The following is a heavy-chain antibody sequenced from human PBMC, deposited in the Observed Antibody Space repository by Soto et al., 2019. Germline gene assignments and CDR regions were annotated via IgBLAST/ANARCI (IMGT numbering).Heavy chain of an antibody. CDR2: NSAYNDNT. CDR3: ARAYGGYADY. J-gene: IGHJ4*02. Sequence: ASVKVSCKSSGYTFTKFGISWVRQAPGQGLEWMGWNSAYNDNTNYAQKLQGRVTMTSDTSTSTAYMELRSLRSDDTAVYYCARAYGGYADYWGQGALVTVSS. V-gene: IGHV1-18*01. D-gene: IGHD5-12*01. CDR1: GYTFTKFG.